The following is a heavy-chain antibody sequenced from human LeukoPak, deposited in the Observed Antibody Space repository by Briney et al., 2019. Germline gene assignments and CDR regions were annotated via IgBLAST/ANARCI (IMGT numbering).Heavy chain of an antibody. CDR2: ISSSSSYI. CDR1: GFTFSSYS. J-gene: IGHJ6*02. CDR3: ARVGEYYDFWSGYFTREGYYYGMDV. V-gene: IGHV3-21*01. Sequence: GGSLRLSCAASGFTFSSYSMNWVRQAPGKGLEWVSSISSSSSYIYYAASVKGRFTISRDNAKNSLYLQMNSLRAEDTAVYYCARVGEYYDFWSGYFTREGYYYGMDVWGQGTTVTVSS. D-gene: IGHD3-3*01.